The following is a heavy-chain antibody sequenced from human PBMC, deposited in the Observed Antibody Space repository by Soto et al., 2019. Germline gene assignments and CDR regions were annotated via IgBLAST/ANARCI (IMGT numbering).Heavy chain of an antibody. J-gene: IGHJ6*03. V-gene: IGHV3-30*18. CDR1: GFTFSSYG. Sequence: GGSLRLSCAPSGFTFSSYGLRWVRQAPGKGLAWVAVISYDGSNKYYADSVKGRFTISRDNSKNTLYLQMNSLRAEDTAVYYCAKAGLSGYYYYYYMDVWGKGTTVTVCS. CDR2: ISYDGSNK. CDR3: AKAGLSGYYYYYYMDV. D-gene: IGHD3-10*01.